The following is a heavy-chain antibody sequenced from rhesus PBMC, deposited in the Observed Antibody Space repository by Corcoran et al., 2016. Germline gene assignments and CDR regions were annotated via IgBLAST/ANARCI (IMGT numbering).Heavy chain of an antibody. D-gene: IGHD4-29*01. Sequence: QVNLQQWGEGQVKPSETLSLTCAVYGCSINNYYRGWIHQTPGKGLEWIGNVDVNIVSPNYNPSLKNRVPISKDTSKNQFSLKLNSVTAADTAVYFCVRGPYGANVLDFWGQGVLVTVSS. CDR2: VDVNIVSP. CDR1: GCSINNYY. CDR3: VRGPYGANVLDF. J-gene: IGHJ4*01. V-gene: IGHV4-73*01.